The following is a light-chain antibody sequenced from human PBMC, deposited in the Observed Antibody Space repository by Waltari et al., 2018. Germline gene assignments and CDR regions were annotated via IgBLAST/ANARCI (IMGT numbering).Light chain of an antibody. CDR3: QHGHNWPLS. CDR2: DAS. Sequence: EFVLTQSTATLSLSPGERATLSCWASQSISSLIAWYQQKPGQAPRLLVYDASNRAPGIPARFSGSGSGTDFTLTIGSLEPEDFAVYYCQHGHNWPLSFGGGTKVGI. CDR1: QSISSL. J-gene: IGKJ4*01. V-gene: IGKV3-11*01.